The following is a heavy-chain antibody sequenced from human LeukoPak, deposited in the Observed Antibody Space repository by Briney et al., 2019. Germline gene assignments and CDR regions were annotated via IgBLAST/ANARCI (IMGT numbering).Heavy chain of an antibody. CDR2: ISSSGSTI. V-gene: IGHV3-11*04. Sequence: PGGSLRLSCAASGFTFDDYAMHWVRQAPGKGLEWVSYISSSGSTIYYADSVKGRFTISRDNARNSLYLQMNSLRAEDTAVYYCARDSSGWYHWFDPWGQGTLVTVSS. CDR3: ARDSSGWYHWFDP. CDR1: GFTFDDYA. D-gene: IGHD6-19*01. J-gene: IGHJ5*02.